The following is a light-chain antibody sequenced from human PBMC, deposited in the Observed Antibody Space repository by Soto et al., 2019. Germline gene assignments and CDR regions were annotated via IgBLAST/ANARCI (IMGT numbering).Light chain of an antibody. Sequence: QSALTQPPSASEPPGQSVTISCTGTSSDVGVYNYVSWYQQHPGKAPKLMIYEASKRPSGVPDRFSGSKSGNTASLTVSGLQAEDEADYSCSSNAGSNNFGLYVFGTGTKVTVL. CDR1: SSDVGVYNY. CDR3: SSNAGSNNFGLYV. V-gene: IGLV2-8*01. CDR2: EAS. J-gene: IGLJ1*01.